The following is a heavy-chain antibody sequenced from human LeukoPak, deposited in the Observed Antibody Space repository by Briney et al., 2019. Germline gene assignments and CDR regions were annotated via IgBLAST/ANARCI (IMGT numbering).Heavy chain of an antibody. CDR2: IWYDGSNK. CDR1: GFTFSSYG. Sequence: PGGSLTLSCAASGFTFSSYGMHWVRQAPGKGLEWVAVIWYDGSNKYYADSVKGRFTISRDNSKNTLYLQMNSLRAEDTAVYYCGRTGWVGGFGELLYPFNYWGQGTLVTVSS. J-gene: IGHJ4*02. V-gene: IGHV3-33*01. D-gene: IGHD3-10*01. CDR3: GRTGWVGGFGELLYPFNY.